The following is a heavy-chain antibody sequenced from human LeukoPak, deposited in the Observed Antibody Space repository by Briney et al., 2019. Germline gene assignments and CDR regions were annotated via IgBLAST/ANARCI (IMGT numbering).Heavy chain of an antibody. CDR2: IYSGGST. CDR3: ARIAAALGWFDP. Sequence: GGSLRLSCAVSGFTVSSNYMSWVRQAPGKGLEWVSVIYSGGSTYYADSVKGRFTISRDNSKNTLYLQMNSLRAEDTAVYYCARIAAALGWFDPWGQGTLVTVSS. V-gene: IGHV3-53*01. CDR1: GFTVSSNY. J-gene: IGHJ5*02. D-gene: IGHD6-13*01.